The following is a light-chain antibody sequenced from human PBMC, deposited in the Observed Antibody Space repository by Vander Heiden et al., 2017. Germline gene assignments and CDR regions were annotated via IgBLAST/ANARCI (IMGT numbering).Light chain of an antibody. CDR3: QSADSSGTWV. CDR2: KDS. CDR1: ALPQQY. V-gene: IGLV3-25*03. Sequence: SYELTQPASVSVAPGQTARITCSGDALPQQYASWYQQKPGQAPVLVIYKDSERPSGIPERFSGSSSGTTVTLTISGVQAEDEADYYCQSADSSGTWVFGGGTKLTVL. J-gene: IGLJ3*02.